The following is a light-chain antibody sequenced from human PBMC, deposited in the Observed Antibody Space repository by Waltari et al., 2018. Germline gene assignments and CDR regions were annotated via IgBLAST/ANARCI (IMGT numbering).Light chain of an antibody. J-gene: IGLJ3*02. CDR2: STN. V-gene: IGLV7-43*01. CDR3: LLFYGGIWV. CDR1: TGAVTSGNF. Sequence: QTVVTQEPSVTVSPGETVTLTCTSSTGAVTSGNFPNWFQQKAGQPPKTLIYSTNNRVSGTPARFSGSLRGAKAALTLSGVEPEDEADYFCLLFYGGIWVFGGGTKLTVL.